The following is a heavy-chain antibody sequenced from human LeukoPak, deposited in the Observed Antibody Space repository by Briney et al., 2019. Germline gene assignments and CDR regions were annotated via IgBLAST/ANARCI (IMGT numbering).Heavy chain of an antibody. CDR3: ARDMSYYYYYMDV. CDR1: GFTFSSYA. CDR2: ISYDGSNK. V-gene: IGHV3-30*04. J-gene: IGHJ6*03. Sequence: GGSLRLSCAASGFTFSSYAMHWVRQAPGKGLEWVAVISYDGSNKYYADSVKGRFTISRDNFKNTLYLQMNSLRAEDTAVYYCARDMSYYYYYMDVWGKGTRSPSP. D-gene: IGHD3-16*01.